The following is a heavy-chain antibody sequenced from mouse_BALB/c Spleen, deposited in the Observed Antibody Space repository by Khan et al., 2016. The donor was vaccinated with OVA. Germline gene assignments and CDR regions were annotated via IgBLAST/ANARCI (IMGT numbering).Heavy chain of an antibody. V-gene: IGHV14-3*02. CDR1: GFTFTDSN. CDR2: IDPAGGNT. D-gene: IGHD3-1*01. CDR3: ATVGSYAMDY. Sequence: VQLKQSGADLVTPGASLKFSCTASGFTFTDSNMHWVRQSPEKGLEWLGTIDPAGGNTKYAPKLKGQATITTDTTSNAAYLQISSLTSEDTAIDYCATVGSYAMDYWGQGTSVTVSS. J-gene: IGHJ4*01.